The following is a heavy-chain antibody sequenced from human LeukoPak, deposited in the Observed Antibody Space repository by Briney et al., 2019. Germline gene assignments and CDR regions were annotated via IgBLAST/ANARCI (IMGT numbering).Heavy chain of an antibody. CDR3: ARKFVDY. V-gene: IGHV3-30*02. CDR1: GFTFSNYD. Sequence: PGRSLRLSCAASGFTFSNYDMDWVRQAPGKGLEWVAFIDYDGTVKYYEDSVKGRFTISRDNSKHTVYLQMNSLRTEDTAIYYCARKFVDYWGQGTLVTVSS. D-gene: IGHD2-21*01. CDR2: IDYDGTVK. J-gene: IGHJ4*02.